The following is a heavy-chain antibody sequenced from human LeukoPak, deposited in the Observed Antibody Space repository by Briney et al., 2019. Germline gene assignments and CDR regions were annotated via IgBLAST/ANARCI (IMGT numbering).Heavy chain of an antibody. Sequence: SATLSLTCTVSGGSISTSTCYWSWIRQPPGKGLEWIGSIYYSGHTYYNPSLKSRVTISIDTSKNQFSLKLSSVTAADTAVYYCARYTAIDFDYWGQGTLVTVSS. J-gene: IGHJ4*02. CDR1: GGSISTSTCY. D-gene: IGHD5-18*01. V-gene: IGHV4-39*01. CDR3: ARYTAIDFDY. CDR2: IYYSGHT.